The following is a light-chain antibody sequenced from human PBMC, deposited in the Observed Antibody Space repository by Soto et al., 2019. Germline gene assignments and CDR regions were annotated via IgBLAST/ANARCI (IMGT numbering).Light chain of an antibody. CDR1: SSDVGSYDY. J-gene: IGLJ2*01. CDR2: NVN. Sequence: QSALIQPPSVSGSPGQSVTISCTGTSSDVGSYDYVSWYQQHPGTVPKPMIYNVNTQPSGVPDRFSGSKSGNTASMTISGPKAKTEPVYRCAYYTTGAPKVFGGGTKLTVL. CDR3: AYYTTGAPKV. V-gene: IGLV2-18*01.